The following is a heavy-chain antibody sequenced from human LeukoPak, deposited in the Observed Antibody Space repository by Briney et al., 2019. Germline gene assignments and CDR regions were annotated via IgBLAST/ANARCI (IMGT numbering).Heavy chain of an antibody. CDR3: ARTRGFDAFDI. CDR2: IYPGDSDT. D-gene: IGHD2-2*01. Sequence: GESLRISCRGFGYSFTSYWIGWVRQMPGKGLEWMGIIYPGDSDTRYSPSFQGQVTISADKSISTAYLQWSSLKASDTAMYYCARTRGFDAFDIWGQGTMVTVSS. CDR1: GYSFTSYW. J-gene: IGHJ3*02. V-gene: IGHV5-51*01.